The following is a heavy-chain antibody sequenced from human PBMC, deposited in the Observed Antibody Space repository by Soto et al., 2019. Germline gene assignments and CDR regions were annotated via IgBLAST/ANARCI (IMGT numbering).Heavy chain of an antibody. V-gene: IGHV4-30-4*01. CDR2: IYYSGST. CDR3: ARDPTSSSWGNWYFDL. Sequence: QVQLQESGPGLVKPSQTLSLTCTVSGGSIISGDYYWSWIRQPPGKGLEWIGYIYYSGSTYYNPSLKSRVTISVDTSKNQFSLKLSSVTAADTAVYYCARDPTSSSWGNWYFDLWGRGTLVTVSS. CDR1: GGSIISGDYY. D-gene: IGHD6-13*01. J-gene: IGHJ2*01.